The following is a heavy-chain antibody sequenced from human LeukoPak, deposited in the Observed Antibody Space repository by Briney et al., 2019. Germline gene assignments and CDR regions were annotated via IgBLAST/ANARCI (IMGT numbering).Heavy chain of an antibody. CDR2: IIPIFGTA. J-gene: IGHJ6*03. CDR1: GGTFSSYA. Sequence: SVKVSCKASGGTFSSYAISWVRQAPGQGLEWMGGIIPIFGTANYAQKFQGRVTITADESTSTAYMELSSLRSEDTAVYYCARDLGPPMLYGDITYYYYYMDVWGKGTTVTVSS. CDR3: ARDLGPPMLYGDITYYYYYMDV. V-gene: IGHV1-69*13. D-gene: IGHD2-8*01.